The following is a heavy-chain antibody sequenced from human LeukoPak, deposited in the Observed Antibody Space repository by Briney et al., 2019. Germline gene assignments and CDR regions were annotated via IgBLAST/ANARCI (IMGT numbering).Heavy chain of an antibody. CDR2: IKSKTDGGTT. V-gene: IGHV3-15*01. Sequence: GGSLRLSCAASGFTFSNAWMSWVRQAPGKGLEWVGRIKSKTDGGTTDYAAPVKGRFTISRDDLKNTLYLQMNSLKTEDTAVYYCTTVRRSIAAAGTLSDYYYGMDVWGQGTTVTVSS. CDR3: TTVRRSIAAAGTLSDYYYGMDV. D-gene: IGHD6-13*01. J-gene: IGHJ6*02. CDR1: GFTFSNAW.